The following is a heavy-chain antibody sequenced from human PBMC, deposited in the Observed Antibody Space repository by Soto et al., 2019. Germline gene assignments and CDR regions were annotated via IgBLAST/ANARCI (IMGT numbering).Heavy chain of an antibody. CDR1: GGSISSSSYY. J-gene: IGHJ5*02. V-gene: IGHV4-39*01. CDR3: ARQSSGWYNWFDP. Sequence: SETLSLTCSVSGGSISSSSYYWGWIRHPPGKGLEWIGSIYYSGSIYYNPSLKSRVTISVDTSKNQFSLKLSSVTAAETAVYYCARQSSGWYNWFDPWGQGTLVTVSS. D-gene: IGHD6-19*01. CDR2: IYYSGSI.